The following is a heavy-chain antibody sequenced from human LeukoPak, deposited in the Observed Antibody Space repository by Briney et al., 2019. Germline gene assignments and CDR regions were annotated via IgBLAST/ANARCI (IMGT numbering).Heavy chain of an antibody. Sequence: PSETLSLTCTVSGGSISSYYWSWIRQPSGKGLEWIGYIYYSGSTNYNPSLKSRVTISVDVSKNQFSLKLSSVTAADTAVYYCASRSLRATYFDYWGQGTLVTVSS. D-gene: IGHD1-26*01. CDR2: IYYSGST. CDR3: ASRSLRATYFDY. V-gene: IGHV4-59*08. J-gene: IGHJ4*02. CDR1: GGSISSYY.